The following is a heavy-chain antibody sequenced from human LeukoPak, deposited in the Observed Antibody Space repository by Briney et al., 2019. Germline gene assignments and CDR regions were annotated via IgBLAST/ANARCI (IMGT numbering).Heavy chain of an antibody. D-gene: IGHD6-19*01. CDR2: ISSSGSTI. CDR1: GFIFSAYE. Sequence: PGGSLRLSCAASGFIFSAYEMNWVRQAPGKGLEWVSYISSSGSTIYYADSVKGRFTISRDNAKKSLYLQMNSLRAEDTAVYYCARVYSSGWNYWGQGTLVTVSS. CDR3: ARVYSSGWNY. V-gene: IGHV3-48*03. J-gene: IGHJ4*02.